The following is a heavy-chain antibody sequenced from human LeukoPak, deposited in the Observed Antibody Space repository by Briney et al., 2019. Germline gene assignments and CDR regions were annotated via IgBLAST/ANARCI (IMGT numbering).Heavy chain of an antibody. J-gene: IGHJ4*02. CDR2: INPSGGNT. V-gene: IGHV1-46*01. Sequence: ASVKVSCKASGYIFTSFYMHWVRQAPGQGLEWMGIINPSGGNTGYAQKFQGRVTMTRDTSTSTVYMELSSLRSEDTAVYYCARARNYYDSSGYYCLDYWGQGTLVTVSS. CDR3: ARARNYYDSSGYYCLDY. CDR1: GYIFTSFY. D-gene: IGHD3-22*01.